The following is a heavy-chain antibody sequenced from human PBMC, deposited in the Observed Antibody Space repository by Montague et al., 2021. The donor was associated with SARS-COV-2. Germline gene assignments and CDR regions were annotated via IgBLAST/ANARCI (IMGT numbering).Heavy chain of an antibody. CDR1: GFTFSSYF. Sequence: RLSCAASGFTFSSYFIHWVRQAPSKGLEWVSGISDSGHTTHYADSAKGRFTISRDNSKNTVYLEMSSLRAEDTAVYFCARGYWSGGRYGGAHWGQGTLVTVSS. CDR3: ARGYWSGGRYGGAH. CDR2: ISDSGHTT. J-gene: IGHJ4*02. D-gene: IGHD2-15*01. V-gene: IGHV3-23*01.